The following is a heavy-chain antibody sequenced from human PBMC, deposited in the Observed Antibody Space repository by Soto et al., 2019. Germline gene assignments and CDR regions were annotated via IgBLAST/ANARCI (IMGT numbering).Heavy chain of an antibody. CDR1: GGSISSSNW. CDR2: IYHSGST. CDR3: ARASAAAAPYYFDY. V-gene: IGHV4-4*02. J-gene: IGHJ4*02. Sequence: SETLSLTCAVSGGSISSSNWWSCVRQPPGKGLEWIGEIYHSGSTNYNPSLKSRVTISVDKSKNQFSLKLSSVTAADTAVYYCARASAAAAPYYFDYWGQGTLVTVSS. D-gene: IGHD6-13*01.